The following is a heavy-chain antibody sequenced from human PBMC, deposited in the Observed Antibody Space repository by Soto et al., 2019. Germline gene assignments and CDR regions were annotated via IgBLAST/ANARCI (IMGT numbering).Heavy chain of an antibody. CDR3: ATARYCSGTRCYTPGYYYGKDV. CDR1: GYSFSSYW. V-gene: IGHV5-10-1*01. D-gene: IGHD2-2*02. J-gene: IGHJ6*02. Sequence: GESLKISCKGSGYSFSSYWISWVRQMPGKGLEWMGIIDPSDSSTNYSPSFEGHVTISVGKSISTAYLQWSSLKASDTAMYYCATARYCSGTRCYTPGYYYGKDVWGQGTTVTVSS. CDR2: IDPSDSST.